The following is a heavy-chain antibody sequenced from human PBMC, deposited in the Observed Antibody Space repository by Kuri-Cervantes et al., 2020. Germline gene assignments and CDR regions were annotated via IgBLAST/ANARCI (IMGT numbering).Heavy chain of an antibody. J-gene: IGHJ3*02. CDR2: IIGTGGST. CDR1: GFTFSNYA. Sequence: GESLKISCAASGFTFSNYAMSWVRQAPGKGLEWISGIIGTGGSTYYGDSVKGRFTISRDNSKNTLYLQMNSLRAEDTAIYYCAKDGDIVATNDAFDIWGQGTMVTVSS. CDR3: AKDGDIVATNDAFDI. D-gene: IGHD5-12*01. V-gene: IGHV3-23*01.